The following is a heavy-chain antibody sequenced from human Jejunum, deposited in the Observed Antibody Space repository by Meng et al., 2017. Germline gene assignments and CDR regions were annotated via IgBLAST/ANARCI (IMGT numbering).Heavy chain of an antibody. J-gene: IGHJ4*02. V-gene: IGHV3-49*03. CDR2: IRFKAYGGTT. D-gene: IGHD1-26*01. CDR3: ARAETGSSYLD. Sequence: GESLKISCTTSGFTLGDYYMTWFRQAPGKGLEWVGFIRFKAYGGTTEYAASVKGRFTISRDDSRGIAYLQMNSLKTEDTAVYYCARAETGSSYLDWGQGTLV. CDR1: GFTLGDYY.